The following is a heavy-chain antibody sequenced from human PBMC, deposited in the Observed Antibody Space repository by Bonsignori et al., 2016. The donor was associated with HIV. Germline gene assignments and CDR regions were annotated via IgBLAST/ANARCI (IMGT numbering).Heavy chain of an antibody. J-gene: IGHJ4*02. Sequence: VRQAPGKGLEWVSSISSSSSYIYYADSVKGRFTISRDNAKNSLYLQMNSLRAEDTAVYYCARDVVGTRLRFFDYWGQGTLVTVSS. CDR3: ARDVVGTRLRFFDY. CDR2: ISSSSSYI. V-gene: IGHV3-21*01. D-gene: IGHD3-3*01.